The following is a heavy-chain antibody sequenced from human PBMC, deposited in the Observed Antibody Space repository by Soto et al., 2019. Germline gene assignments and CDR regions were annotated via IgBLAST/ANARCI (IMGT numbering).Heavy chain of an antibody. CDR1: GGSVSSGSYY. J-gene: IGHJ2*01. Sequence: QVQLQESGPGLVKPSETLSLTCTVSGGSVSSGSYYWSWIRQPPGKGLEWIGYIYYSGSTNYNPSLKSRVTISGDTSKNQFSLKLSSVTAADTAVYYCAREVVVVTAPWYFDLSGRGTLVTASS. CDR3: AREVVVVTAPWYFDL. V-gene: IGHV4-61*01. D-gene: IGHD2-21*02. CDR2: IYYSGST.